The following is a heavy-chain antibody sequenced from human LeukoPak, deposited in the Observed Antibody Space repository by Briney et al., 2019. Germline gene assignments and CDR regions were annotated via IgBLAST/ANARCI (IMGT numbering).Heavy chain of an antibody. CDR2: IYPGDSDT. CDR1: GYSFTGYW. CDR3: ATSESQTKFDY. Sequence: GESLKISCKGSGYSFTGYWIGWVRQMPGKGLEWMGIIYPGDSDTIYSPSFQGQVTISADKSINTAYLQWSSLKASDTAMYFCATSESQTKFDYWGQGTQVIVSS. J-gene: IGHJ4*02. D-gene: IGHD1/OR15-1a*01. V-gene: IGHV5-51*01.